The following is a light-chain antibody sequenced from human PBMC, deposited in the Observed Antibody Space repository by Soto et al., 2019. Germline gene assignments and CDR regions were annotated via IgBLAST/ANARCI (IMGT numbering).Light chain of an antibody. CDR2: AAS. CDR3: QRSYTPPTWT. V-gene: IGKV1-39*01. CDR1: QSISSY. Sequence: DIQMTQSPSSLSASVGDRVTITCRASQSISSYLNWYQQKPGKAPKLLIYAASSLQSGVPSRFSGSGSGTDFTLTISSLQPEDFATYYCQRSYTPPTWTFGHGYMVEIK. J-gene: IGKJ1*01.